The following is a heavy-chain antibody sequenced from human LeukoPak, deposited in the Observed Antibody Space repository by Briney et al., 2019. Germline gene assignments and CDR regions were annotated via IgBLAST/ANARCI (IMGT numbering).Heavy chain of an antibody. V-gene: IGHV3-66*01. Sequence: GGSLRLSCAVSGFTVSSNHMTWVRQAPGKGLEWVSAIYSGGTTYYADSVKDRFTISRDNSKSTLYLQMISPRAEDTAVYYCASRQQFDYWYFDLWGRGTLVTVSS. CDR1: GFTVSSNH. D-gene: IGHD6-6*01. J-gene: IGHJ2*01. CDR2: IYSGGTT. CDR3: ASRQQFDYWYFDL.